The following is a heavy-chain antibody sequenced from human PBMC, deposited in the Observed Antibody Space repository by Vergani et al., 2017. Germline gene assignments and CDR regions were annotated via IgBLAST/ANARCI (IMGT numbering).Heavy chain of an antibody. V-gene: IGHV3-21*01. J-gene: IGHJ2*01. CDR3: ARVQXYCSSTSCYYWYFDL. D-gene: IGHD2-2*01. CDR2: ISSSSSYI. Sequence: EVQLVESGGGLVKPGGSLRLSCAASGFTFSSYSMNWVRQAPGKGLEWVSSISSSSSYIYYADSVKGRFTISRDNAKNSLYLQMNSLRAEDTAVYYCARVQXYCSSTSCYYWYFDLWGRGTLVTVSS. CDR1: GFTFSSYS.